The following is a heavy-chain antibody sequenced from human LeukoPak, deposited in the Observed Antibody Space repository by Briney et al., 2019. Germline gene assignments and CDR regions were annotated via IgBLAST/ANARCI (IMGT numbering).Heavy chain of an antibody. Sequence: PSETLSLTCTVSGGSVSSGSYYWSWIRQPPGKGLEWIGYIYYSGSTNYNPSLKSRVTISVDTSKNQFSLKLSSVTAADTAVYYCARIRWEPLFDYWGQGTLVTVSS. CDR1: GGSVSSGSYY. V-gene: IGHV4-61*01. D-gene: IGHD1-26*01. CDR3: ARIRWEPLFDY. CDR2: IYYSGST. J-gene: IGHJ4*02.